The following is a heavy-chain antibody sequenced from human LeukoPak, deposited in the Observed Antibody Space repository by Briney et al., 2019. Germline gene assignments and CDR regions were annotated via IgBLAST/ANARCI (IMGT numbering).Heavy chain of an antibody. Sequence: GGSLRLSCAASGFAFSVYEMYWVRQAPGKGLEWISYISSSGATRYYADPVKGRFTISRDNAYNSLFLQMNSLRAEDTAVYYCATLTVASTFDYCGQGTPVTVSS. J-gene: IGHJ4*02. CDR3: ATLTVASTFDY. CDR2: ISSSGATR. D-gene: IGHD4-11*01. CDR1: GFAFSVYE. V-gene: IGHV3-48*03.